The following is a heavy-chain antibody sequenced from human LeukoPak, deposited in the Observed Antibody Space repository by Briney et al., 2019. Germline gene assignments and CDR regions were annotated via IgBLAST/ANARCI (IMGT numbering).Heavy chain of an antibody. CDR3: AREGPRGDSQFDY. J-gene: IGHJ4*02. D-gene: IGHD2-21*01. CDR2: IWYDGSNK. V-gene: IGHV3-33*01. Sequence: GGSLRLSCAASGFTFSNYGMHWVRQTPGKGLEWVALIWYDGSNKYYTDSVKGRLTISRDNSKDTLFLQMNSLRAEDTAVYYCAREGPRGDSQFDYWGQGTLVTVSS. CDR1: GFTFSNYG.